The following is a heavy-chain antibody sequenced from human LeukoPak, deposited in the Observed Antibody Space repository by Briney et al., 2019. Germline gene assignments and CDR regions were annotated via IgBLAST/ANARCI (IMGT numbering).Heavy chain of an antibody. CDR2: IIPIFGTA. V-gene: IGHV1-69*13. J-gene: IGHJ5*02. CDR1: GYTFTSFD. CDR3: ARSSWFDP. Sequence: SVKVSCKASGYTFTSFDISWVRQAPGQGLEWMGGIIPIFGTANYAQKFQGRVTITADESTSTAYMELSSLRSEDTAVYYCARSSWFDPWGQGTLVTVSS.